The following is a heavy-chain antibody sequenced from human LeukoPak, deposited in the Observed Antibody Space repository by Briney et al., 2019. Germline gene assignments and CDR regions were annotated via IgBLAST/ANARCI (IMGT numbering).Heavy chain of an antibody. CDR3: ARIERFWFDP. J-gene: IGHJ5*02. CDR2: IYYSGST. D-gene: IGHD6-25*01. Sequence: KPSQTLSLTCTVSGGSISSGGYYWRWIRQHPGKGLEWIGYIYYSGSTYYNPSLKSRVTISVDTSKNQFSLKLSSVTAADTAVYYCARIERFWFDPWGQGTLVTVSS. CDR1: GGSISSGGYY. V-gene: IGHV4-31*03.